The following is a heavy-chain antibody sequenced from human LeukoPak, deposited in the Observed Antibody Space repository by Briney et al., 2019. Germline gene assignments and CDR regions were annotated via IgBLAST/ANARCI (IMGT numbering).Heavy chain of an antibody. Sequence: GGSLRLSCAASGFTFSSYAIHWVRQAPGKGLEWVAVISYDGSNKYYADSVKGRFTISRDNSKNTLYLQMNSLRAKDTAVYYCAREDFGSNYGYWGQGTLVTVSS. CDR2: ISYDGSNK. J-gene: IGHJ4*02. D-gene: IGHD3-3*01. V-gene: IGHV3-30-3*01. CDR3: AREDFGSNYGY. CDR1: GFTFSSYA.